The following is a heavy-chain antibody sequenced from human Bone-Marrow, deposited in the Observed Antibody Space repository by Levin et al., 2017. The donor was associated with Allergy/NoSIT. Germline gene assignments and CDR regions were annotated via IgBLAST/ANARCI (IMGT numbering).Heavy chain of an antibody. Sequence: QTLSLTCTFSGFSLSSSGVGVGWIRQPPGKALEWLAFIYWNDDKRYSPSLKSRLTITKDTSKNQVVLTMTNMDPVDTATYYCAHSSYDSSGYYYFDYWGQGTLVTVSS. CDR1: GFSLSSSGVG. J-gene: IGHJ4*02. V-gene: IGHV2-5*01. CDR2: IYWNDDK. CDR3: AHSSYDSSGYYYFDY. D-gene: IGHD3-22*01.